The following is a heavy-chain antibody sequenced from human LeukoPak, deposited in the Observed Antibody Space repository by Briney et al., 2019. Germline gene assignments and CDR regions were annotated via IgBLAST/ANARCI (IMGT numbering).Heavy chain of an antibody. CDR2: INPSGGST. D-gene: IGHD2-15*01. Sequence: ASVKVSCKASGYTFTSYYMHWVRQAPGQGLEWMGIINPSGGSTSYAQKFQGRVTMTRDTSTNTVYMELSRLRSEDTAVYYCARWRYCRGGSCSSNGAFDIWGQGTMVTVSS. CDR1: GYTFTSYY. V-gene: IGHV1-46*01. J-gene: IGHJ3*02. CDR3: ARWRYCRGGSCSSNGAFDI.